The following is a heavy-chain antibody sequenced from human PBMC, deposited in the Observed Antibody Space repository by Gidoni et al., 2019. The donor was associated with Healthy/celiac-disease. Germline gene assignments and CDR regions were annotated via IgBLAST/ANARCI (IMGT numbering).Heavy chain of an antibody. CDR2: IKQDGSEK. Sequence: EVQLVESGGGLVQPGGSLRLYCAASGFTFSSYWMSWVRQAPGKGLEWVANIKQDGSEKYYVDSVKGRFTISRDNAKNSLYLQMNSLRAEDTAVYYCARARGDTAMVTSFFDYWGQGTLVTVSS. J-gene: IGHJ4*02. CDR1: GFTFSSYW. D-gene: IGHD5-18*01. CDR3: ARARGDTAMVTSFFDY. V-gene: IGHV3-7*01.